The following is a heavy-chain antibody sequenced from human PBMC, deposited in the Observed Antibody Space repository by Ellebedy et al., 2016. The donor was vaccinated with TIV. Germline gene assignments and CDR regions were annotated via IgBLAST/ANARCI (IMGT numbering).Heavy chain of an antibody. CDR2: ISGSGGGA. Sequence: GGSLRLXCAASGFTFSSYAMTWVRQAPGKGLEWVSVISGSGGGAYYADSVKGRFTISRDNSRNTLYLQMDSLRAEDTGVYYCAKGASLWVTDALDIWGRGTMVTVSS. D-gene: IGHD3-16*01. CDR1: GFTFSSYA. J-gene: IGHJ3*02. V-gene: IGHV3-23*01. CDR3: AKGASLWVTDALDI.